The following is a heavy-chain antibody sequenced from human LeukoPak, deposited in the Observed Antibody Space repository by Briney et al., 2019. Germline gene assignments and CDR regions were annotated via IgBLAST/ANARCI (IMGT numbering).Heavy chain of an antibody. CDR3: ARQHSGYYDY. CDR1: GCTFSSYA. V-gene: IGHV3-64*01. D-gene: IGHD3-22*01. J-gene: IGHJ4*02. Sequence: GGSLRLSCAASGCTFSSYAMHWVRQASGKGLEYVSAISSNGGSTYYANSVKGRFTISRDNSKNTLYLQMGSLRAEDMAVYYSARQHSGYYDYWGQGTLVTVSS. CDR2: ISSNGGST.